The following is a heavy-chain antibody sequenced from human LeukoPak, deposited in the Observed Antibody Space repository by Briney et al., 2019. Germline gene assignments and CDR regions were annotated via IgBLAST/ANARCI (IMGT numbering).Heavy chain of an antibody. V-gene: IGHV3-7*01. CDR2: IKQDGSEK. J-gene: IGHJ4*02. Sequence: GGSLRLSCAASGFTFSSYWMSWVRQAPGKGLEWVANIKQDGSEKYYVDSVKGRFTISRDNAKNSLYLQMNSLRAEDTAVYYCARSSSGYYLTEYFDYWGQGTLVTVSS. D-gene: IGHD3-22*01. CDR1: GFTFSSYW. CDR3: ARSSSGYYLTEYFDY.